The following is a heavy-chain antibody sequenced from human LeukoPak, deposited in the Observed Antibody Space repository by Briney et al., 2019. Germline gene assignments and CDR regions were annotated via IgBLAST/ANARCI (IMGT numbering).Heavy chain of an antibody. CDR1: GFTFSTYA. Sequence: GGSLGLSCAASGFTFSTYAMYWVRQAPGKGLEYVSAISPNGGSTFDANSVKGRFTVSRDNSKSTLYLHMGSLRADDMAVYYCAREKVTTGFFDHWAQETLVTVSS. J-gene: IGHJ4*02. D-gene: IGHD4-17*01. CDR2: ISPNGGST. CDR3: AREKVTTGFFDH. V-gene: IGHV3-64*01.